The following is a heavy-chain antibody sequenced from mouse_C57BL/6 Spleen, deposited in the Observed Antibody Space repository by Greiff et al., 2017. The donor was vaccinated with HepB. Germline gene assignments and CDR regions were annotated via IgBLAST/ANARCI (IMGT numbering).Heavy chain of an antibody. CDR3: ARSTFDYYGSSLEYFDV. V-gene: IGHV1-4*01. D-gene: IGHD1-1*01. J-gene: IGHJ1*03. CDR2: INPSSGYT. Sequence: QVQLKQSGAELARPGASVKMSCKASGYTFTSYTMHWVKQRPGQGLEWIGYINPSSGYTKYNQKFKDKATLTADKSSSTAYMQLSSLTSEDSAVYYCARSTFDYYGSSLEYFDVWGTGTTVTVSS. CDR1: GYTFTSYT.